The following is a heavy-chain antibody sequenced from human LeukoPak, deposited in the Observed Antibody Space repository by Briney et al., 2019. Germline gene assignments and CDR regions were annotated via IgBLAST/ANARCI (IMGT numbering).Heavy chain of an antibody. CDR3: ARGEVVPAAIGAFDI. D-gene: IGHD2-2*01. V-gene: IGHV1-69*06. CDR2: IIPIFGTA. CDR1: GGTFSSYA. Sequence: ASVKLSCKASGGTFSSYAISWVRQAPGQGLEWMGGIIPIFGTANYAQKFQGRVTITADKSTSTAYMELSSLRSEDTAVYYCARGEVVPAAIGAFDIWGQGTMVTVSS. J-gene: IGHJ3*02.